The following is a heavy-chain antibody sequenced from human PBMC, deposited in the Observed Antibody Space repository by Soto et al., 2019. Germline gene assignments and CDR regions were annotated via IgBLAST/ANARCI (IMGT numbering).Heavy chain of an antibody. Sequence: PSETLSLTCAVSGGSISTTHWWTWVRQPPGKGLEWIGEIYHSGSTNYNPSLKSRVTISVDKSKNQFSLKLNSVTAADTAVYYCARMNYYDTSGYPFDYWGQGMMVTVSS. V-gene: IGHV4-4*02. CDR3: ARMNYYDTSGYPFDY. D-gene: IGHD3-22*01. CDR2: IYHSGST. J-gene: IGHJ4*02. CDR1: GGSISTTHW.